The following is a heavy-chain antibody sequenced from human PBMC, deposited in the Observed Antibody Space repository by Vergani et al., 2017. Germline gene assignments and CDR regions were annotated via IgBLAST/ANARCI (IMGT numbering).Heavy chain of an antibody. Sequence: EVQLVESGGGLVKPGGSLRLSCAASAFTFSSYSMNWVRQAPGKGLEWVSSISSSNSYIYYADSVKGRFTISRDNDKNSLYLQMNSLRAEDTAVYYCARGSHIVVVTAHGAFDIWGQGTMVTVSS. CDR3: ARGSHIVVVTAHGAFDI. CDR2: ISSSNSYI. V-gene: IGHV3-21*01. J-gene: IGHJ3*02. D-gene: IGHD2-21*02. CDR1: AFTFSSYS.